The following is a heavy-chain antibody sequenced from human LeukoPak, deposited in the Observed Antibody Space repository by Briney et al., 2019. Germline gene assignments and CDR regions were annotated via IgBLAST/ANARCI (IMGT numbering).Heavy chain of an antibody. D-gene: IGHD2-15*01. CDR3: AKNGDRGAYCTGGTCYPYFYYYMDV. Sequence: GGSLRLSCAASGFTFSSYGMHWVRQAPGKGLEWVAVISYDGSNKYYADSVEGRFTISRDNSKNTLYLQMNSLRAEDTAIYYCAKNGDRGAYCTGGTCYPYFYYYMDVWGKGTTVTI. CDR2: ISYDGSNK. CDR1: GFTFSSYG. J-gene: IGHJ6*03. V-gene: IGHV3-30*18.